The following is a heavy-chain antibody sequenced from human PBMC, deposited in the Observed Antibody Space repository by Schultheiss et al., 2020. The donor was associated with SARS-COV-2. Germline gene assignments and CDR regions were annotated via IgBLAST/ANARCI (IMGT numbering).Heavy chain of an antibody. D-gene: IGHD2-2*01. Sequence: GESLKISCQGSGYIFSNYWITWVRQMPVKGLEWMGRIDPSDSLTTYSPSFQGHVTFSVDKSISTVYLQWSSLKASDTGIYYCARRTRYEPNWFDPWGQGTLVTVSS. CDR3: ARRTRYEPNWFDP. CDR1: GYIFSNYW. V-gene: IGHV5-10-1*01. J-gene: IGHJ5*02. CDR2: IDPSDSLT.